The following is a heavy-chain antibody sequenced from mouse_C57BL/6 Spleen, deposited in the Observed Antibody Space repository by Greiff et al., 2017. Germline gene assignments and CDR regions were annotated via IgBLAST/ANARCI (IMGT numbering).Heavy chain of an antibody. V-gene: IGHV1-15*01. J-gene: IGHJ3*01. Sequence: QVQLQQSGAELVRPGASVTLSCKASGYTFTDYEMHRVKQTPVHGLEWIGAIDPETGGTAYNQKFKGKAILTADKSSSTAYMELRSLTSEDSAVYYCTRTYYSNAWFAYWGQGTLVTVSA. CDR1: GYTFTDYE. D-gene: IGHD2-5*01. CDR2: IDPETGGT. CDR3: TRTYYSNAWFAY.